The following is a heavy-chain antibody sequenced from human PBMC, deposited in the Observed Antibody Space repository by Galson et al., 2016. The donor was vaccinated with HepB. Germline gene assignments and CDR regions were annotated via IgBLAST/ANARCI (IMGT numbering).Heavy chain of an antibody. CDR1: GFTFSDYY. CDR3: ARSQISGVVNGPY. J-gene: IGHJ4*02. V-gene: IGHV3-66*01. Sequence: SLRLSCAVSGFTFSDYYMNWIRQAPGKGLEWVSLIYSGGSTHYADSVKGRFTISRDSSKNTLYLQMNNLRAEDTAVYYCARSQISGVVNGPYWGQGTLVTVSS. CDR2: IYSGGST. D-gene: IGHD3-3*01.